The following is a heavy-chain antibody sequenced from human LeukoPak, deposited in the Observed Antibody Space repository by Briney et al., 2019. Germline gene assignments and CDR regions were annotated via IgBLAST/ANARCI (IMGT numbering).Heavy chain of an antibody. D-gene: IGHD6-13*01. Sequence: PGGSLRLSCAASGFTFSSYSMYWVRQAPGKGLEWVSSISSSSSYIYYADSVKGRFTISRDNAKNSLYLQMNSLRAEDTAVYYCARGTGIAAAGTYWFDPWGQGTLVTVSS. V-gene: IGHV3-21*01. CDR2: ISSSSSYI. CDR1: GFTFSSYS. CDR3: ARGTGIAAAGTYWFDP. J-gene: IGHJ5*02.